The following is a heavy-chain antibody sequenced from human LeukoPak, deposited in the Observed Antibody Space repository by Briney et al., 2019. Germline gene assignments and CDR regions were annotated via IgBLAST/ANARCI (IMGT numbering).Heavy chain of an antibody. CDR2: IYYSGST. J-gene: IGHJ1*01. V-gene: IGHV4-59*01. CDR1: GGSFSSYY. D-gene: IGHD3-22*01. CDR3: ARLKYYYDSSGYRAEYFQH. Sequence: KASETLSLTCTVSGGSFSSYYWSWIRQPPGKGLEWIGYIYYSGSTNYNPSLKSRVTISVDTSKNQLSLKLSSVTAADTAVYYCARLKYYYDSSGYRAEYFQHWGQGTLVTASS.